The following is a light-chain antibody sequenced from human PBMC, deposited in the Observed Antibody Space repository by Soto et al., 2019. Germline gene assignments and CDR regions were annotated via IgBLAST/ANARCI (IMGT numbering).Light chain of an antibody. CDR1: QSVNSNY. CDR3: QQYDSSPPT. V-gene: IGKV3-20*01. Sequence: EIVLTQSPGTLSLSPGERATLSCRASQSVNSNYLAWYQRKPGQAPRLLIYGASNSATDIPYRFSASGSGTDFTLTITRLEPEDFAVYYCQQYDSSPPTFGQGTKAEIK. J-gene: IGKJ1*01. CDR2: GAS.